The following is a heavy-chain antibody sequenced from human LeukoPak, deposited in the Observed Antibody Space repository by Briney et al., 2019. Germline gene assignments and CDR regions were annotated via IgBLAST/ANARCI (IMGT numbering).Heavy chain of an antibody. D-gene: IGHD3-3*01. V-gene: IGHV3-7*01. CDR3: ARADFSGRIFDH. CDR2: IKQDGSEK. CDR1: GFIFSNYW. Sequence: GGSLRLSCAASGFIFSNYWMTWVRQAPGKGLEWVANIKQDGSEKYYVDSVKGRFTISKDNAKNSLYLRLNSPRPEDTAVYYCARADFSGRIFDHWGQGTLVTVSS. J-gene: IGHJ4*02.